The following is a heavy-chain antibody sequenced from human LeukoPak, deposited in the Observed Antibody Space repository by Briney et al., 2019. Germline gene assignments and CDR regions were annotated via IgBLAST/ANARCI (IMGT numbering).Heavy chain of an antibody. Sequence: ASVKVSCNASGYTFTSYYMHWVRQAPGQGLEWMGIINPSGGSTSYAQKFQGRVTMTRDTSTSTVYMELSSLRSEDTAVYYCARDLPPMVREPFGMDVWGQGTTVTVSS. V-gene: IGHV1-46*01. CDR3: ARDLPPMVREPFGMDV. CDR1: GYTFTSYY. CDR2: INPSGGST. J-gene: IGHJ6*02. D-gene: IGHD3-10*01.